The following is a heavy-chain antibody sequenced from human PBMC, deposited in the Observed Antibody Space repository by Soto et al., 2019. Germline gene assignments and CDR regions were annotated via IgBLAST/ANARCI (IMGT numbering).Heavy chain of an antibody. Sequence: GGSLRLSCAASGFTFSDYYMTWIRQAPGKGLEWVSYIDNSGTIEYYADSVKGRFTISRDNTKNSLSLQMNSLGAEDTAIYYCARIEGDCSGGSCYSGGFDYWGQGALVTVSS. D-gene: IGHD2-15*01. J-gene: IGHJ4*02. CDR2: IDNSGTIE. CDR1: GFTFSDYY. V-gene: IGHV3-11*01. CDR3: ARIEGDCSGGSCYSGGFDY.